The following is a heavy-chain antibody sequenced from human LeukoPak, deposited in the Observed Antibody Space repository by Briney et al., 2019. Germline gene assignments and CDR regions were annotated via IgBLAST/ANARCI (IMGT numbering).Heavy chain of an antibody. CDR1: GYSFSSYW. J-gene: IGHJ6*02. CDR3: ATRPYSSGWSNYYYNMDV. Sequence: GESLKISCTGFGYSFSSYWIGWVRQMPGKGLGWMGFIYPGDSDTRYSPSFQGQATISADKSINTAYLQWSSLKASDTAMYYCATRPYSSGWSNYYYNMDVWGHGTTVTVSS. V-gene: IGHV5-51*01. CDR2: IYPGDSDT. D-gene: IGHD6-19*01.